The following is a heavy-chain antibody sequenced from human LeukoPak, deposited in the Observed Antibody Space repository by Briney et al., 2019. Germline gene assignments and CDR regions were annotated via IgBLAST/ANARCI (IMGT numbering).Heavy chain of an antibody. CDR3: ARVLSIVVVPGATFWFDP. V-gene: IGHV4-34*01. CDR1: GGAFSGYY. J-gene: IGHJ5*02. Sequence: SETLSLTCADYGGAFSGYYWSWIRQPPGKGLEWIGDVNHSGSTNYNPSLKSRVTISVDTSKNQFSLKLSSVTAADTAVYHCARVLSIVVVPGATFWFDPWGQGTLVTVSS. D-gene: IGHD2-2*01. CDR2: VNHSGST.